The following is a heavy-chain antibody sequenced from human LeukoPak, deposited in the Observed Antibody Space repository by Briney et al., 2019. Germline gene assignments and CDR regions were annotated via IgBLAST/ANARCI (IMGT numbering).Heavy chain of an antibody. CDR2: IYTSGST. D-gene: IGHD6-13*01. J-gene: IGHJ6*03. V-gene: IGHV4-61*02. Sequence: PSETLSLTCTVSGGSISSGSYYWSWIRQPAGKGLEWIGRIYTSGSTNYNPSLKSRVTISVDTSKNQFSLKLSSVTAADTAVYYCARGIAAQDYYYYMDVWGKGTTVTVSS. CDR3: ARGIAAQDYYYYMDV. CDR1: GGSISSGSYY.